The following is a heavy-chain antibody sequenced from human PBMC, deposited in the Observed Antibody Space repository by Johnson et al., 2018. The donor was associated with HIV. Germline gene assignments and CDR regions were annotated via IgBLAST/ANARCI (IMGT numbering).Heavy chain of an antibody. CDR3: AKGGITMAPEAFDI. V-gene: IGHV3-30*02. Sequence: QVQLVESGGGVVQPGGSLRLSCAASGFTFSSYGMHWVRQAPGKGLEWVAFIRYDGSNKYYADSVKGRFTISRDNSKNTLYLQMNSLRAEDTAVYYCAKGGITMAPEAFDIGGQGTMVTVSS. J-gene: IGHJ3*02. CDR2: IRYDGSNK. CDR1: GFTFSSYG. D-gene: IGHD3-10*01.